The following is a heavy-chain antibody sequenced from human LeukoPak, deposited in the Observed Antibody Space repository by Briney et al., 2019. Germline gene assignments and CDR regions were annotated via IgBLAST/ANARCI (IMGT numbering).Heavy chain of an antibody. Sequence: GRSLRLSCAASGFTFSNHAMHWVRQAPGKGLEWVAVISLDGSNKYYVDSVKGRFTITRDNSKNTLYLQMNSLRVEDTAVYYCARDNWGSDYWGQGTLVTVSP. CDR3: ARDNWGSDY. CDR2: ISLDGSNK. V-gene: IGHV3-30-3*01. D-gene: IGHD7-27*01. CDR1: GFTFSNHA. J-gene: IGHJ4*02.